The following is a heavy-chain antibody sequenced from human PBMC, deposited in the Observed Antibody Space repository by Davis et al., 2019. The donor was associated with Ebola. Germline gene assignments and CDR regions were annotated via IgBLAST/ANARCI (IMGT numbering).Heavy chain of an antibody. CDR3: ARGHTYGSMVYGMDV. J-gene: IGHJ6*02. Sequence: SETLSLTCAVYGGSFSGYYWSWIRQPPGKGLEWIGEINHSGSTNYNPPLKSRVTIFVDRSKNQFSLKLSSVTAADTAVYYCARGHTYGSMVYGMDVWGQGTTVTVSS. CDR1: GGSFSGYY. CDR2: INHSGST. V-gene: IGHV4-34*01. D-gene: IGHD5-18*01.